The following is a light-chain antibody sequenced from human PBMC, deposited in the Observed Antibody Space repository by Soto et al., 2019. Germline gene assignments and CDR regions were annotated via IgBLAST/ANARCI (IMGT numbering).Light chain of an antibody. V-gene: IGKV3-20*01. Sequence: EIVLTQSPGTLSLSPGERATVSCRASQSVGSNYLAWYQQKPGQAPRLLIYGASSRATGIADRFSGSGSGTDFTLTISRLEPEDFALYYCQQYGYSPITFGQGTRLEIK. CDR1: QSVGSNY. J-gene: IGKJ5*01. CDR2: GAS. CDR3: QQYGYSPIT.